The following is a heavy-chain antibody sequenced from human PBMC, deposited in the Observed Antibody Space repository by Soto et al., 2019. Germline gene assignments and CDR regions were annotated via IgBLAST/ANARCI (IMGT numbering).Heavy chain of an antibody. D-gene: IGHD5-12*01. Sequence: EVQLVESGGGLVQPGGSLRLSCAASGFTFSSYSMNWVRQAPGKGLEWVSYISSSGSTIYYADSVKGRFTISRDNAKNSLYLQMNSLRAEDTAVYYCARPREGRRDGYNYYFDYWGQGTLVTVSS. CDR3: ARPREGRRDGYNYYFDY. V-gene: IGHV3-48*04. CDR1: GFTFSSYS. J-gene: IGHJ4*02. CDR2: ISSSGSTI.